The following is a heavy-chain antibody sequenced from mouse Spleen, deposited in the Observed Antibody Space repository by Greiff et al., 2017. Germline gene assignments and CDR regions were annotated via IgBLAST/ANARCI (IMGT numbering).Heavy chain of an antibody. V-gene: IGHV3-2*02. J-gene: IGHJ4*01. D-gene: IGHD1-1*01. CDR2: ISYSGST. CDR1: GYSITSDYA. Sequence: EVKLMESGPGLVKPSQSLSLTCTVTGYSITSDYAWNWIRQFPGNKLEWMGDISYSGSTSYNPSLKSRISITRDTSKNQFFLQLNSVTTEDTATYYCARTTVVPYAMDYWGQGTSVTVSS. CDR3: ARTTVVPYAMDY.